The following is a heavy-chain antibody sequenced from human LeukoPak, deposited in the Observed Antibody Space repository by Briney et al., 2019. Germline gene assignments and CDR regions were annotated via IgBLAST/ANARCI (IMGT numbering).Heavy chain of an antibody. Sequence: PGGSLRLSCAASGFTFSDYWIHWVRQAPGKGLVWVSRINTDGSITNYADSVKGRFSISRDNAKNTLYLQMSGLRAEDTAVYYCARDRGPRTGFMVREAYDYWSQGTLVTVSS. J-gene: IGHJ4*02. CDR2: INTDGSIT. D-gene: IGHD3-10*01. CDR1: GFTFSDYW. CDR3: ARDRGPRTGFMVREAYDY. V-gene: IGHV3-74*01.